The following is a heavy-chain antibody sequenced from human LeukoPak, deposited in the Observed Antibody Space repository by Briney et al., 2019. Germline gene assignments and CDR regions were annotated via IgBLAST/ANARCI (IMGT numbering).Heavy chain of an antibody. V-gene: IGHV4-39*01. CDR2: IYYSGST. CDR1: GGSVSSGSYY. J-gene: IGHJ6*03. Sequence: RTSETLSLTCTVSGGSVSSGSYYWGWIRQPPGKGLEWIGTIYYSGSTYYNPSLTSRVTISVDTSKNQFSLKLSSVTAADTAVYYCARHKDYYYSYMDVWGKGTTVTISS. CDR3: ARHKDYYYSYMDV.